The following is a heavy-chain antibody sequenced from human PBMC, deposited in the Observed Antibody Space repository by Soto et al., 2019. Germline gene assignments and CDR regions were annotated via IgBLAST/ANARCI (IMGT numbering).Heavy chain of an antibody. CDR2: ISSSGSTI. D-gene: IGHD6-19*01. CDR3: AKPSGVDSSGWDFDY. V-gene: IGHV3-48*03. CDR1: GFTFSSYE. J-gene: IGHJ4*02. Sequence: PGGSLRLSCAASGFTFSSYEMNWVRQAPGKGLEWVSYISSSGSTIYYADSVKGRFTISRDNAKNSLYLQMNSLRVEDTAEYYCAKPSGVDSSGWDFDYWGQGTLVTVSS.